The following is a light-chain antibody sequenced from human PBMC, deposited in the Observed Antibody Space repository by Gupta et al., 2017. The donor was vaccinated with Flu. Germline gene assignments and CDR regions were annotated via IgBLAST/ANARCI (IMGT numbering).Light chain of an antibody. Sequence: DIQMTQSPSTLSASVGDTVTITCRARQSIGSWVAWYQQKPGKAPKLLIYKASSLDNGVPSRFSGSGSEREFTLTITSRQPEDSATYYCQQYSSSSRSFGQGTKV. CDR1: QSIGSW. J-gene: IGKJ1*01. V-gene: IGKV1-5*03. CDR3: QQYSSSSRS. CDR2: KAS.